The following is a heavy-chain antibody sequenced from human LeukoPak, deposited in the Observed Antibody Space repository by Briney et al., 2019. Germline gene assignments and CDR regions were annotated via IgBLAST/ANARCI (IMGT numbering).Heavy chain of an antibody. CDR3: ASCGYFDCLNWFDP. CDR1: GYTFTSYG. Sequence: ASVKVSCKASGYTFTSYGISWVRQAPGQGLEWMGWISACNGNTNYAQKLQGRVTMTTDTSTSTAYMELRSLRSDDTAVYYCASCGYFDCLNWFDPWGQGTLVTVSS. CDR2: ISACNGNT. J-gene: IGHJ5*02. V-gene: IGHV1-18*01. D-gene: IGHD3-9*01.